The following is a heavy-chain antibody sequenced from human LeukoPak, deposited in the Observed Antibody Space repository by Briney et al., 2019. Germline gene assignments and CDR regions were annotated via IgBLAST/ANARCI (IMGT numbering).Heavy chain of an antibody. Sequence: PSETLSLTCAVYGGSFSGYYWSWIRQPPGKGLEWIGEINHSGSTNYNPSLKSRVTISVDTSKNQFSLKLSSVTAADTAVYYCARGRLGRYSYGRPHFDYWGQGTLVTVSS. J-gene: IGHJ4*02. V-gene: IGHV4-34*01. CDR3: ARGRLGRYSYGRPHFDY. CDR1: GGSFSGYY. CDR2: INHSGST. D-gene: IGHD5-18*01.